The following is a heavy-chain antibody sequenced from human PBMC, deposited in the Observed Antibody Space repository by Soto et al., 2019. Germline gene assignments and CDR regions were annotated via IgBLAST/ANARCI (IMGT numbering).Heavy chain of an antibody. CDR3: ARRYSSGFDF. D-gene: IGHD6-19*01. V-gene: IGHV4-59*08. Sequence: PSETLSLTCTVSGGSLSSYYWSWIRQPPGKGLEWIGYIYYSGSTNYNPSLKSRVTISVDTSKNQFSLKLSSVTAADTAVYYCARRYSSGFDFWGQGTLVSVCS. CDR2: IYYSGST. CDR1: GGSLSSYY. J-gene: IGHJ4*02.